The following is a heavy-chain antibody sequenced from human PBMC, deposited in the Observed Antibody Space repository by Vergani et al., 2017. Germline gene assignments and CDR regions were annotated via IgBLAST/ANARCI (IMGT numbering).Heavy chain of an antibody. Sequence: QVQLVESGGGVVQPGRSLRLSCAASGFTFSSYGMHWVRQAPGKGLEWVAVISYDGSNKYYADSVKGRFTISRDKSKNTLYLQMNSLRAEDTAVYYCAKDRGEMACLTYWGQGTLVTVSS. CDR3: AKDRGEMACLTY. CDR2: ISYDGSNK. V-gene: IGHV3-30*18. J-gene: IGHJ4*02. CDR1: GFTFSSYG. D-gene: IGHD5-24*01.